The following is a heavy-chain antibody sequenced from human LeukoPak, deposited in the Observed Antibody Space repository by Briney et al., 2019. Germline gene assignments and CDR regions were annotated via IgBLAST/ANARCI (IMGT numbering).Heavy chain of an antibody. CDR1: GGSISSSNW. D-gene: IGHD6-13*01. Sequence: SGTLSLTCAVSGGSISSSNWWSWVRQPPGKGLEWIGEINHRGGTNYNPSLKSRVTISVDTSKNQFSLKLSSVTAADTAVYYCAREAVAAADYYYYYGMDVWGQGTTVTVSS. CDR3: AREAVAAADYYYYYGMDV. V-gene: IGHV4-4*02. CDR2: INHRGGT. J-gene: IGHJ6*02.